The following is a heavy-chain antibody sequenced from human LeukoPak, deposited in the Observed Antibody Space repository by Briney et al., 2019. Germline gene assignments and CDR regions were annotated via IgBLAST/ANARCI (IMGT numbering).Heavy chain of an antibody. D-gene: IGHD2-8*02. CDR1: GFTFSSYW. CDR2: INSDGSTT. J-gene: IGHJ4*02. V-gene: IGHV3-74*01. CDR3: ARSTGQFDY. Sequence: GGSLRLSCAASGFTFSSYWMHWVRQAPGKGLVWVSRINSDGSTTGYADSVKGQFAISRDNAKNTLYLQMDSLRAEDTAVYYCARSTGQFDYWGQGTLVTVSS.